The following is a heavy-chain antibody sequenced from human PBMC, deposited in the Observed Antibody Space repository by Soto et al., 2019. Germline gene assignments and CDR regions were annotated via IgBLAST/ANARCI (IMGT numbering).Heavy chain of an antibody. CDR1: GFTFGSYA. Sequence: EVQLLESGGGLVQPGGSLRLSCVVSGFTFGSYAMSWVRQAPEKGPEWVAILGGNGFTTYYADSVKGRFTISGDKSKITMFMQMNSLRADDTGVYYCAKALRPSLNFFYSMDVWGRGTAVTVSS. V-gene: IGHV3-23*01. J-gene: IGHJ6*03. CDR2: LGGNGFTT. CDR3: AKALRPSLNFFYSMDV. D-gene: IGHD2-2*01.